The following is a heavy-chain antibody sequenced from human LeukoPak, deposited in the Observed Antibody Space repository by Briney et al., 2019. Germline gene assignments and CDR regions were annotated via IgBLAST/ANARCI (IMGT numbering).Heavy chain of an antibody. CDR2: IRSKANSYAT. CDR3: TRRNDYVWGSYLDN. V-gene: IGHV3-73*01. J-gene: IGHJ4*02. Sequence: GGSLRLSCAASGFTFSGSAMHWVRQASGKGLEWVGRIRSKANSYATAYAASVKGRFTISRDDSKTTAYLQMNSLKTEDTAVYYCTRRNDYVWGSYLDNWGQGTLVTVSS. CDR1: GFTFSGSA. D-gene: IGHD3-16*02.